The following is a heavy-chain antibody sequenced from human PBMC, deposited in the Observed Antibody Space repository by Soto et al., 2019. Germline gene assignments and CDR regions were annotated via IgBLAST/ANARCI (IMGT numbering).Heavy chain of an antibody. V-gene: IGHV1-46*03. CDR3: ARDRTTGWAYYSGMDV. CDR2: INPSSGST. D-gene: IGHD7-27*01. J-gene: IGHJ6*02. CDR1: GNTFTSYY. Sequence: QVQLVQSGAEVKKPGASVKVSCKASGNTFTSYYMHWVRQAPGQGLEWMGIINPSSGSTSYAQKFQGRGTMTRDTSTSTVYMELSSLRSEDTAVYYCARDRTTGWAYYSGMDVWGQGTTVTVSS.